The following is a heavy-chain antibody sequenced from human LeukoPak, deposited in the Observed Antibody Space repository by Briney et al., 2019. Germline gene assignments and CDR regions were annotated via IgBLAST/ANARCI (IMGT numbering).Heavy chain of an antibody. Sequence: GGSLRLSCVASGFIFSTYGLHWVRQSPGKGLEWVAVISYDGSNKYYADSVKGRFTISRDNSKNTLYLQMNSLRAEDTAVYYCARGEGTAMDLYWGQGTLVTVSS. D-gene: IGHD5-18*01. CDR1: GFIFSTYG. CDR3: ARGEGTAMDLY. CDR2: ISYDGSNK. J-gene: IGHJ4*02. V-gene: IGHV3-30*19.